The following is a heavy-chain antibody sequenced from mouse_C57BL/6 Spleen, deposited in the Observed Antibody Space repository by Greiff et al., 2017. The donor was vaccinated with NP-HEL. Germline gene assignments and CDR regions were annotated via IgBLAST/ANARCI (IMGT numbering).Heavy chain of an antibody. V-gene: IGHV14-2*01. D-gene: IGHD3-2*02. CDR3: ARNSDSSGYAMDY. CDR1: GFNIKDYY. CDR2: IDPEDGET. Sequence: VQLQQSGAELVKPGASVKLSCTASGFNIKDYYMHWVKQRTEQGLEWIGRIDPEDGETKYAPKFQGKATITADTASNTAYLQLSILTSEDTAVDYCARNSDSSGYAMDYWGQGTSVTVSS. J-gene: IGHJ4*01.